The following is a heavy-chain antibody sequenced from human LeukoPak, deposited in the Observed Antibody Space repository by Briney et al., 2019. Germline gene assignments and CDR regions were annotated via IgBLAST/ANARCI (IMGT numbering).Heavy chain of an antibody. V-gene: IGHV4-39*07. J-gene: IGHJ3*02. CDR2: IYYSGST. D-gene: IGHD3-16*01. CDR3: AREGGGMGAFDI. Sequence: PSETLSLTCTVSGGSISSSSYYWGWIRQPPGKGLEWIGSIYYSGSTYYNPSLKSRVTISVDKSKNQFSLKLSSVTAADTAVYYCAREGGGMGAFDIWGQGTMVTVSS. CDR1: GGSISSSSYY.